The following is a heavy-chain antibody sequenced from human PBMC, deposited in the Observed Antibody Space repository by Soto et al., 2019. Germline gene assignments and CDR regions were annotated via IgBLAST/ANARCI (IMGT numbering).Heavy chain of an antibody. Sequence: QVQLQESGPGLVKPSETLSLTCTVSGDSISRFYWSWIRQPPGKGLERLGYISYSGSTNYSPALRSPVTISADTSKNQFSLKLNAVTAADTAVYYCARDDSTGGFDFWGQGALVTVSS. CDR1: GDSISRFY. D-gene: IGHD6-19*01. CDR2: ISYSGST. CDR3: ARDDSTGGFDF. J-gene: IGHJ4*02. V-gene: IGHV4-59*01.